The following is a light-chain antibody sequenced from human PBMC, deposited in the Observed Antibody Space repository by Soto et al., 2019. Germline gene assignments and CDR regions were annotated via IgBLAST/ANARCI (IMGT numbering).Light chain of an antibody. V-gene: IGKV1-39*01. CDR3: QQSYSTPYT. CDR2: DAS. Sequence: DIQMTQSPSSLSASVGDRVTITCRASQSISSYLNWYQQKPGKAPKLLIYDASSLQSGVPSRFSGSGSGTDFTLTISSLQPEDCATYYCQQSYSTPYTFGQGTKLELK. J-gene: IGKJ2*01. CDR1: QSISSY.